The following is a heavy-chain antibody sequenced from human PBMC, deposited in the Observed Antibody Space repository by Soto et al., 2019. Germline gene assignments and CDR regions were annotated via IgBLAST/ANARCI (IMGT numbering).Heavy chain of an antibody. V-gene: IGHV1-18*01. CDR1: GYTFTSYG. D-gene: IGHD3-22*01. J-gene: IGHJ4*02. CDR3: ARDGDSSGYYYFYFDY. CDR2: ISAYNGNT. Sequence: ASVKVSCKASGYTFTSYGISWVRQAPGQGLEWMGWISAYNGNTNYAQKLQGRVTMTTDTSTSTAYMELRSLRSDDTAVYFCARDGDSSGYYYFYFDYWGQGTLVTVSS.